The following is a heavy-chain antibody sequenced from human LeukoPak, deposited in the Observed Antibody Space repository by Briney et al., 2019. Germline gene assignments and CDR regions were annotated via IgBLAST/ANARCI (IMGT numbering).Heavy chain of an antibody. CDR2: INAGNGNT. V-gene: IGHV1-3*01. J-gene: IGHJ6*02. D-gene: IGHD1-7*01. CDR1: GYTFTSYA. Sequence: ASVKVSCTASGYTFTSYAMHWVRQAPGQRLEWMGWINAGNGNTKYSQKFQGRVTITRDTSASTAYMELSSLRSEDTAVYYCARAINRYNWNSRFYYYYYGMDVWGQGTTVTVSS. CDR3: ARAINRYNWNSRFYYYYYGMDV.